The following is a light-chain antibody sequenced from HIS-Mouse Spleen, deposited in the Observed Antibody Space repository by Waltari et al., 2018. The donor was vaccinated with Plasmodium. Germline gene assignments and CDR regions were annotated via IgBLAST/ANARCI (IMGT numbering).Light chain of an antibody. CDR2: GAT. J-gene: IGKJ1*01. Sequence: EIVMTQSPATLSVSPGVRATLSCRASQSVSSNLAWYQQKPGQAPRLLIYGATTRATGIPAMFSGSGSGTEFTLTISSLQSEDFAVYYCQQYKNWPRTVGQGTKVEIK. CDR1: QSVSSN. CDR3: QQYKNWPRT. V-gene: IGKV3-15*01.